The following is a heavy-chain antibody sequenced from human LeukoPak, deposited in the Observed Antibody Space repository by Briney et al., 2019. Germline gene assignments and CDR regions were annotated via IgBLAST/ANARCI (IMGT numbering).Heavy chain of an antibody. CDR1: EFTFSNYW. CDR3: ARVATMVRVPLDALDI. D-gene: IGHD3-10*01. Sequence: QTGGSLRLSCAASEFTFSNYWMHWVRQAPGKGLVWVSRTNSDGSITSYADSVKGRFTISRDNAKNSLYLQMNSLRAEDTAVYYCARVATMVRVPLDALDIWGQGTMVSVSS. CDR2: TNSDGSIT. J-gene: IGHJ3*02. V-gene: IGHV3-74*01.